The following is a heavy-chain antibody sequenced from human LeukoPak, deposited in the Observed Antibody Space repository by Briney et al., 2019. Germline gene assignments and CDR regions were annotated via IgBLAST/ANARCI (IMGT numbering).Heavy chain of an antibody. CDR1: GFTFSSYG. Sequence: PGGSLRLSCAASGFTFSSYGMHWVRQAPGKGLEWVAVIWYDGSNKYYADSVKGRFTISRDNSKNTLYLQMNSLRAEDTAVYYCARSPIFYGDYVYIGAFDIWGQGTMVTVSS. J-gene: IGHJ3*02. D-gene: IGHD4-17*01. CDR2: IWYDGSNK. CDR3: ARSPIFYGDYVYIGAFDI. V-gene: IGHV3-33*01.